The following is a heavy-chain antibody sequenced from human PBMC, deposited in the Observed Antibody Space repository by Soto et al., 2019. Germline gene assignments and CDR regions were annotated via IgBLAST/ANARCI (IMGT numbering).Heavy chain of an antibody. CDR1: GYIFSYYA. Sequence: ASVKVSCKASGYIFSYYAIHWVRQAPGQRLEWMGWINAGNGDTKYAQKVQGRVTMTTDTSTSTAYMELRSLRSDDTAVYYCARCVGSGSYYNQYNWFDLWGQGTLVTVSS. CDR2: INAGNGDT. V-gene: IGHV1-3*01. J-gene: IGHJ5*02. D-gene: IGHD3-10*01. CDR3: ARCVGSGSYYNQYNWFDL.